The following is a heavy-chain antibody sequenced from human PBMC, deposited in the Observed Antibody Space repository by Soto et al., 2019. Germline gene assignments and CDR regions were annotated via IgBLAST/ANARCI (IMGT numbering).Heavy chain of an antibody. CDR1: GGSINSNYYY. CDR2: IYYSGST. CDR3: VRAPDYDILPSYYNYFDF. D-gene: IGHD3-9*01. V-gene: IGHV4-30-4*01. Sequence: SETLSLTCTVSGGSINSNYYYWSWIRQPPGKGLEWIGYIYYSGSTYYNPSLKSRLTISLDTSKDQFSLKLSSVTAADTAMYYFVRAPDYDILPSYYNYFDFWGQGSLVTVSS. J-gene: IGHJ4*02.